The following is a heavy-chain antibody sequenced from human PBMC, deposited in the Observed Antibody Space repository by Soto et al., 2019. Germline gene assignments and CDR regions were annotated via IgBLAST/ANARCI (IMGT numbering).Heavy chain of an antibody. J-gene: IGHJ4*02. CDR2: THHSGST. D-gene: IGHD3-16*01. CDR3: ANRLGSF. CDR1: GGSFSTYY. V-gene: IGHV4-34*01. Sequence: QVQLQQWGTGLLKPSETLSLTCAVYGGSFSTYYWAWIRQPPGKGLEWIGETHHSGSTTYRPSLMSRVSISLDTSRNQFSLKSRAVTAADTGVYYCANRLGSFWGQGTLVTVSS.